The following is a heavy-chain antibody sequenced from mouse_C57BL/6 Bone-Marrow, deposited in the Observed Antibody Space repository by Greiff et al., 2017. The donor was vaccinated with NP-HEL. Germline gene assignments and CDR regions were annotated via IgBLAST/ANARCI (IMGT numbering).Heavy chain of an antibody. J-gene: IGHJ3*01. CDR3: ARYQEIYYDPFAY. CDR2: IHPNSGST. CDR1: GYTFTSYW. V-gene: IGHV1-64*01. Sequence: QVQLQQSGAELVKPGASVKLSCKASGYTFTSYWMHWVKQRPGQGLEWIGMIHPNSGSTNYNEKFKSKATLTVDKSSSTAYMQLSSLTSEDSAVYYCARYQEIYYDPFAYWGQGTLVTVSA. D-gene: IGHD2-4*01.